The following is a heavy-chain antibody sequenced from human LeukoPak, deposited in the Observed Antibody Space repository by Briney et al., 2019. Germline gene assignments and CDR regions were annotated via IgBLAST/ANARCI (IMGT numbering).Heavy chain of an antibody. Sequence: GGSLRLSCAASGFTFSSYAMSWVRQAPGKGLEWVSVIYSGGSTYYADSVKGRFTISRDNSKNTLYLQMNSLRAEDTAVYYCARNFGSWYFVYWGQGTLVTVSS. D-gene: IGHD6-13*01. V-gene: IGHV3-53*01. CDR3: ARNFGSWYFVY. CDR1: GFTFSSYA. J-gene: IGHJ4*02. CDR2: IYSGGST.